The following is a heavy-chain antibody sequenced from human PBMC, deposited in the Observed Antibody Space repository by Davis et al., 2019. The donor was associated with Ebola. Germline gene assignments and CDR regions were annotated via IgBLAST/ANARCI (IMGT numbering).Heavy chain of an antibody. Sequence: AASVKVSCKASGYTFTNYGINWMRQAPGQGLEWLGWISVYNGNTDYAPKFQGRVTMTTETSTSTAYMEVRSLRSDDTAVYYCARDSDAKVYLVETDMYNWLDPWGQGTLVTVSS. CDR3: ARDSDAKVYLVETDMYNWLDP. CDR1: GYTFTNYG. D-gene: IGHD2-21*01. J-gene: IGHJ5*02. V-gene: IGHV1-18*01. CDR2: ISVYNGNT.